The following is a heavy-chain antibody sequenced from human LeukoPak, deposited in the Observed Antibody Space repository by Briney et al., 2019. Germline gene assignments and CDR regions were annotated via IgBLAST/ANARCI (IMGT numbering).Heavy chain of an antibody. V-gene: IGHV1-69*04. J-gene: IGHJ4*02. CDR1: GGTFSSYA. CDR2: IIPILGIA. Sequence: ASVKVSRKASGGTFSSYAISWVRQAPGQGLEWMGKIIPILGIANYAQKFQGRVTITADKSTSTAYMELSSPRSEDTAVYYCAREVYDILTGYYHFDYWGQGTLVTVSS. CDR3: AREVYDILTGYYHFDY. D-gene: IGHD3-9*01.